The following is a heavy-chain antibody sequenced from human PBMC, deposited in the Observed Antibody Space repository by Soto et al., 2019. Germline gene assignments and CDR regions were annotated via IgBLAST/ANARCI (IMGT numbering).Heavy chain of an antibody. V-gene: IGHV3-23*01. J-gene: IGHJ4*02. D-gene: IGHD3-22*01. Sequence: GSLRLSCAASGFTFSSYAMSWVRQAPGKGLEWVSAISGSGGSTYYADSVKGRFTISRDNSKNTLYLQMNSLRAEDTAVYYCAKDWADYYDSSGYYYVFDYWGQGTLVTVSS. CDR1: GFTFSSYA. CDR2: ISGSGGST. CDR3: AKDWADYYDSSGYYYVFDY.